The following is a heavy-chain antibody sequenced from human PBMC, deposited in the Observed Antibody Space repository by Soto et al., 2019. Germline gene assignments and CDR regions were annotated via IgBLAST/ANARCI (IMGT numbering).Heavy chain of an antibody. V-gene: IGHV4-59*01. Sequence: PSETLSLTCTVSGGSIRSYYWSWIRQPPGKGLEWIGYIYYSGSTNYNPSLKSRVTISVDTSKNQFSLKLSSVTAADTAVYYCARDRSVVVAATRSEYYYYGMDVWGQGTTVTVSS. CDR1: GGSIRSYY. J-gene: IGHJ6*02. CDR2: IYYSGST. CDR3: ARDRSVVVAATRSEYYYYGMDV. D-gene: IGHD2-15*01.